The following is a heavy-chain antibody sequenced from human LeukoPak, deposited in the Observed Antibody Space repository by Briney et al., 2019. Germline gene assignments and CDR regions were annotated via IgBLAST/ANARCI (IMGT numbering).Heavy chain of an antibody. Sequence: PGGSLRLSCAASGFTFSGYGMHWVRQAPGKGLEWLAFIRFDGRSRSYADSVKGRFTISRGNSNNTLYLQMSSLRTEDTALYYCAKEHPGGSYSGGYFDSWGQGILVTVSS. V-gene: IGHV3-30*02. CDR1: GFTFSGYG. J-gene: IGHJ4*02. CDR3: AKEHPGGSYSGGYFDS. D-gene: IGHD1-26*01. CDR2: IRFDGRSR.